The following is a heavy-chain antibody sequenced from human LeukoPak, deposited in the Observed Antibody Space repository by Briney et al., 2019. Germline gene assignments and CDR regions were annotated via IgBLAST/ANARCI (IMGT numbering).Heavy chain of an antibody. CDR2: IYYSGST. J-gene: IGHJ4*02. D-gene: IGHD6-19*01. Sequence: PSETLSLTCTVSGYSITTGYYWGWLRQSPGTGLEWIGYIYYSGSTNYNPSLKSRVTISVDTSKNQFSLKLSSVTAADTVVYYCARAGWPFDYWGQGTLVTVSS. CDR3: ARAGWPFDY. CDR1: GYSITTGYY. V-gene: IGHV4-38-2*02.